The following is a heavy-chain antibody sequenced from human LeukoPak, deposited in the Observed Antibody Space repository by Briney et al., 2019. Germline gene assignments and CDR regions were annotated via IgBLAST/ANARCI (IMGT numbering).Heavy chain of an antibody. CDR3: AKDQGYEEAMTRGYFDY. D-gene: IGHD2-2*01. CDR1: GFSLSDYS. V-gene: IGHV3-48*02. J-gene: IGHJ4*02. Sequence: PGGSLRLSCAASGFSLSDYSMNWVRQAPGKGLEWVSHISSDSNIIYYAGSVKGRFTISRDNAKNSLYLQMSSLRDEDTAVYYCAKDQGYEEAMTRGYFDYWGQGTLVTVSS. CDR2: ISSDSNII.